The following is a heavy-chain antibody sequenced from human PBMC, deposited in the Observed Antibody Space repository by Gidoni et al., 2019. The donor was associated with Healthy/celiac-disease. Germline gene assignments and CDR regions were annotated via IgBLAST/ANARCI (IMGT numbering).Heavy chain of an antibody. CDR3: ATALSGSYYGMDV. V-gene: IGHV3-23*01. Sequence: EVQLLESGGGLVQPGGSLRLSCAASGFTFSSYAMSWVRQAPGKGLGWVSAISGSGGSTYYADSVKGRFTISRDNSKNTLYLQMNSLRAEDTAVYYCATALSGSYYGMDVWGQGTTVTVSS. J-gene: IGHJ6*02. D-gene: IGHD1-26*01. CDR2: ISGSGGST. CDR1: GFTFSSYA.